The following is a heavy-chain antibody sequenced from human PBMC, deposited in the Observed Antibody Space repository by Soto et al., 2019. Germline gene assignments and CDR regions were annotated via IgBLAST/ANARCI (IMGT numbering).Heavy chain of an antibody. CDR3: ARDYYSGMDL. V-gene: IGHV3-11*05. CDR1: GFTFSDYY. J-gene: IGHJ6*02. CDR2: ITGSSDYT. Sequence: QVQLVESGGGLVRPGGSLRLSCAASGFTFSDYYMTWIRQAPGKGLEWVSYITGSSDYTNYADSVKGRFTISRDNVKNSLYLQMNSLRAEDTAVYYCARDYYSGMDLWGQGTTVTVSS.